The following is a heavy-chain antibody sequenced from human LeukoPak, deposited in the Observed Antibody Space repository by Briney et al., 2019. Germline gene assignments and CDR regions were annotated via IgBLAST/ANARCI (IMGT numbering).Heavy chain of an antibody. CDR1: GFTFSSYA. D-gene: IGHD6-19*01. V-gene: IGHV3-9*03. Sequence: GGSLRLSCAASGFTFSSYAMSWVRQAPGKGLEWVSGISWNSGSIGYADSVKGRFTISRDNAKNSLYLQMNSLRAEDMALYYCAKGIWESSGYFDYWGQGTLVTVSS. CDR3: AKGIWESSGYFDY. CDR2: ISWNSGSI. J-gene: IGHJ4*02.